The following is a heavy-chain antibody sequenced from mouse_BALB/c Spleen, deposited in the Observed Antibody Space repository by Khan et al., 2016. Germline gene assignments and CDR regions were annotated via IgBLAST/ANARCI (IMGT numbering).Heavy chain of an antibody. J-gene: IGHJ3*01. D-gene: IGHD4-1*01. Sequence: QVQLKESGPGLVASSQSLSITCTVPGFSLTSYGIHWVRQPPGKGLEWLGVIWAGGGTNYDSALMSRLSINKDNSKSQVFLKMTSLQTDDTGMYYCVSELGGFAYWGQGTLVTVSA. CDR3: VSELGGFAY. CDR2: IWAGGGT. V-gene: IGHV2-9*02. CDR1: GFSLTSYG.